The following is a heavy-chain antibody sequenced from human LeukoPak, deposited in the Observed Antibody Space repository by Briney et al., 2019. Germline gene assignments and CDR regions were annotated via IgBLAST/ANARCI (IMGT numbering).Heavy chain of an antibody. CDR3: ARYCSSTSCPTGFDY. CDR2: IYHSGST. Sequence: SETLSLTCTVSGGSISSGGYYWSCIRQPPGKGLECIGYIYHSGSTYYNPSLKSRVTISVDRSKNQFSLKLSSVTAADTAVYYCARYCSSTSCPTGFDYWGQGTLVTVSS. J-gene: IGHJ4*02. CDR1: GGSISSGGYY. D-gene: IGHD2-2*01. V-gene: IGHV4-30-2*01.